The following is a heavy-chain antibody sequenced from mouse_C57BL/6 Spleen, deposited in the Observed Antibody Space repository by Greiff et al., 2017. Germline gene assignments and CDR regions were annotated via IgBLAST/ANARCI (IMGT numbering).Heavy chain of an antibody. CDR2: IDPSDSYT. J-gene: IGHJ4*01. Sequence: QVQLQQSGAELVMPGASVKLSCKASGYTFTSYWMHWVKQRPGQGLEWIGEIDPSDSYTNYNQKFKGKSTLTVDKSSSTAYMQLSSLTSEDSAVYYCARSANYYGSSYEGAMDYWGQGTSVTVSS. D-gene: IGHD1-1*01. CDR3: ARSANYYGSSYEGAMDY. CDR1: GYTFTSYW. V-gene: IGHV1-69*01.